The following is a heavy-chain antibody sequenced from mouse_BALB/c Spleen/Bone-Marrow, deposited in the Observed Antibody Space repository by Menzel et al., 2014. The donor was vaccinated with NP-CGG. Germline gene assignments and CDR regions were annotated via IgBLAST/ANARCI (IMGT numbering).Heavy chain of an antibody. CDR1: GFSLTSYG. Sequence: QVQLQQSGPGLVQPSQSLSITCTVSGFSLTSYGLHWVRQSPGKGLEWLGVIWSGGSTDYNAAFKSRLSISKDNSKSQVFFKMNSLQPNDTAIYYCARMDRSSYAMDYWGQGTSVTVSS. D-gene: IGHD2-14*01. V-gene: IGHV2-2*02. J-gene: IGHJ4*01. CDR2: IWSGGST. CDR3: ARMDRSSYAMDY.